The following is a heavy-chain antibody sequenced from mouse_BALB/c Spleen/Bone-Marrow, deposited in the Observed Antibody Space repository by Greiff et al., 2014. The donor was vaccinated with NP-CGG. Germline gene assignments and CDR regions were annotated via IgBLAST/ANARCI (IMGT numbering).Heavy chain of an antibody. J-gene: IGHJ4*01. Sequence: DVQLVESGAELVKPGASVKLSCTASGFNINDTYMHWVKQRPEQGLEWIGRIDPANGNTKYDPKFQGKATITADTSSNTAYLQLSSLTSEDTAVYYCARWEYYAMDYWGQGTSVTVSS. CDR3: ARWEYYAMDY. D-gene: IGHD4-1*01. CDR1: GFNINDTY. CDR2: IDPANGNT. V-gene: IGHV14-3*02.